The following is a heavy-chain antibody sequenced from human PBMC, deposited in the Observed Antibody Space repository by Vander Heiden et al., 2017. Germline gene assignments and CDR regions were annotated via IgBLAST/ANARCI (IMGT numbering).Heavy chain of an antibody. V-gene: IGHV3-30-3*01. CDR3: AIEVVYDGSGSSFYY. Sequence: AASGFTFSSYAMHWVRQAPGKGLEWVAVISYDGSNKYYADSGKGRFTISRDNSKNTRYMQMNRMRAEATAVYYCAIEVVYDGSGSSFYYWGQGTMVTVYS. D-gene: IGHD3-10*01. CDR2: ISYDGSNK. J-gene: IGHJ4*02. CDR1: GFTFSSYA.